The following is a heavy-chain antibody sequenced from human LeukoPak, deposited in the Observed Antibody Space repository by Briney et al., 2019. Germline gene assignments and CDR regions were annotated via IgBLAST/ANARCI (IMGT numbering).Heavy chain of an antibody. Sequence: PSETLSLTCTVSGGSITNYYWTWLRQPAGKGPEWLGRIYTTGSTDYNPSLKSRVTMSVATSKNQFSLKLGSVTAADTAVYYCASPTYYDFWSGYFDWGQGTLVTVSS. V-gene: IGHV4-4*07. CDR3: ASPTYYDFWSGYFD. CDR2: IYTTGST. CDR1: GGSITNYY. D-gene: IGHD3-3*01. J-gene: IGHJ4*02.